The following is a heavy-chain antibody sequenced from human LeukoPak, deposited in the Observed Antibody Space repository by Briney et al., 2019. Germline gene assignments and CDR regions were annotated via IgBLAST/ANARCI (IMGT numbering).Heavy chain of an antibody. V-gene: IGHV3-7*01. D-gene: IGHD2-21*01. J-gene: IGHJ3*02. Sequence: GGSLRLSCAASGFTFSDYWMTWVRQAPGKGLEWVANIKEDGTEKYYVDSVKGRFTISRDNAQNSLYLQMNSLRAEDTAVYYCACPCGNPNYRAFDIWGQGTMVTVSP. CDR2: IKEDGTEK. CDR3: ACPCGNPNYRAFDI. CDR1: GFTFSDYW.